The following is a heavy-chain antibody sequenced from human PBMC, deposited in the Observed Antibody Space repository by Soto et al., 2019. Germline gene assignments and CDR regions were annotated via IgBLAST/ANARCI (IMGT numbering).Heavy chain of an antibody. V-gene: IGHV4-34*01. CDR2: INHSGST. Sequence: SETLSLTCAVYGGSFSGYYWSWIRQPPGKGLEWIGEINHSGSTNYNPSLKSRVTISVDTSKNQFSLKLSSVTAADTAVYYCARDSGSDFWSGYYNWFDPWGQGTLVTVSS. D-gene: IGHD3-3*01. CDR3: ARDSGSDFWSGYYNWFDP. J-gene: IGHJ5*02. CDR1: GGSFSGYY.